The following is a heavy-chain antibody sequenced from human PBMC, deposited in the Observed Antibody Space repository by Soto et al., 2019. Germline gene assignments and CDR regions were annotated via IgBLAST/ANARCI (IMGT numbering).Heavy chain of an antibody. J-gene: IGHJ5*02. Sequence: SETLSLTCTVSGGSISSGDYYWSWIRQPPGKGLEWIGYICYSGSTYYNPSLKSRVTISVDTSKNQFSLKLSSVTAADTAVYYCARFTTQGWFDPWGQGTLVTVSS. CDR3: ARFTTQGWFDP. CDR2: ICYSGST. D-gene: IGHD3-22*01. CDR1: GGSISSGDYY. V-gene: IGHV4-30-4*01.